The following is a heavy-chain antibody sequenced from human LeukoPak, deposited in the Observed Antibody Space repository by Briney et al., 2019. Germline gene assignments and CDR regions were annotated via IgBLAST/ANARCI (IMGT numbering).Heavy chain of an antibody. J-gene: IGHJ4*01. Sequence: PSETLSLTCTVSGGSISSSSYYWGWIRQSPGKDLEWIGSIYYSGSTHYNPSLKSRVTISVDTSKKQFSLKLSSVPAADTAVYYCARNSSGWSFDYWGQGTLVTVSS. CDR1: GGSISSSSYY. CDR3: ARNSSGWSFDY. D-gene: IGHD6-19*01. V-gene: IGHV4-39*01. CDR2: IYYSGST.